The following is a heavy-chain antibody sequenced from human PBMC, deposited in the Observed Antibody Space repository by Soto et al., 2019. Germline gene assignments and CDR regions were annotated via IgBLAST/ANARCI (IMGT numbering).Heavy chain of an antibody. D-gene: IGHD5-12*01. Sequence: QVQLQESGPGLVKPSETLSLTCTVSGGSVSSGSYYWSWIRQPPGKGLEWIGYIYSSGSTSYNPSLKSRVTISVDTSKNQFSLKLSSVTAADMAVYYCARDGDGYNYWGQGTLVTVSS. CDR1: GGSVSSGSYY. V-gene: IGHV4-61*01. CDR3: ARDGDGYNY. J-gene: IGHJ4*02. CDR2: IYSSGST.